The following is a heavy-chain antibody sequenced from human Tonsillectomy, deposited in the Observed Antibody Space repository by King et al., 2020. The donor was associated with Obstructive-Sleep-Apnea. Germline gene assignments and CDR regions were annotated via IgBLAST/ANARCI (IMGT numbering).Heavy chain of an antibody. CDR3: ARHDYNSGYFGVFDS. CDR2: IYYTGST. Sequence: QLQESGPGLGKPSETLSLTCTVSGGSIRSYYWSWIGKPPGKGLGYIGDIYYTGSTKYNPSLKSRVTISVNTSKNQFSLKRNSVTAADTAVYYCARHDYNSGYFGVFDSWGQGTLVTVSS. V-gene: IGHV4-59*08. J-gene: IGHJ4*02. D-gene: IGHD3-22*01. CDR1: GGSIRSYY.